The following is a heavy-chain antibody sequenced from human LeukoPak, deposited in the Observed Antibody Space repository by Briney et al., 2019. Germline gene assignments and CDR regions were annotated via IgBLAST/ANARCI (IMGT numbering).Heavy chain of an antibody. Sequence: GGSLRLSCTVSGFTVSTNSMSWVRQAPGKGLEWVANIKQDGSEKYYVDSVKGRFTISRDNAKNSLYLHMNSLRAEDTAVYYCAREERDGYNYYWYFDLWGRGTLVTVSS. CDR3: AREERDGYNYYWYFDL. CDR2: IKQDGSEK. CDR1: GFTVSTNS. D-gene: IGHD5-24*01. V-gene: IGHV3-7*01. J-gene: IGHJ2*01.